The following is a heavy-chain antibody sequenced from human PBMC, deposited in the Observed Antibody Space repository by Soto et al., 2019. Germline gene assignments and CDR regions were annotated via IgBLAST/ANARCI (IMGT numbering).Heavy chain of an antibody. J-gene: IGHJ4*02. CDR3: ARGPEYYDSLREVLFDY. V-gene: IGHV1-18*01. CDR1: GYTFTSYG. Sequence: QVQLVQSGAEVKKPGASVKVSCKASGYTFTSYGISWVRQAPGQGLEWMGWISAYNGNTNYAQKLQGRVTMTTDTAKSTAYMEPRSLRSDDTAVYYCARGPEYYDSLREVLFDYWGQGTLVTVSS. D-gene: IGHD3-22*01. CDR2: ISAYNGNT.